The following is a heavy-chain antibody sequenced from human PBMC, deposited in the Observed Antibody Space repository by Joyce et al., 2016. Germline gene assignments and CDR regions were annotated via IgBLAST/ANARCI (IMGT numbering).Heavy chain of an antibody. D-gene: IGHD1-7*01. V-gene: IGHV3-33*01. CDR1: GFTFSDYG. J-gene: IGHJ4*02. CDR2: IWYDGSSK. CDR3: ARLLNWNFPFDY. Sequence: QVQLVESGGGVVQPGRSLRLSCAASGFTFSDYGMYWVRQAPGKGLEWVAIIWYDGSSKHYAESVKGRFTISRDNSKNTLYLQMNSLRAEDTAVYYCARLLNWNFPFDYWGQGSLVTVSS.